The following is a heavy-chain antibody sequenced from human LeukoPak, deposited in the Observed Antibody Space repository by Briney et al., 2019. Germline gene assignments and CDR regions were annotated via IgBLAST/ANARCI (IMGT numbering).Heavy chain of an antibody. D-gene: IGHD3-9*01. CDR3: ARGTLRYFDKG. CDR2: IYYSGNT. Sequence: SETLSLTCTVSGGSISSGSYYWGWIRQSPGKGLEWIGSIYYSGNTYYNPSLKSRVTISVDTSKNQFSLKLSPVTAADTAVYYCARGTLRYFDKGWGQGTLVTVSS. V-gene: IGHV4-39*07. CDR1: GGSISSGSYY. J-gene: IGHJ4*02.